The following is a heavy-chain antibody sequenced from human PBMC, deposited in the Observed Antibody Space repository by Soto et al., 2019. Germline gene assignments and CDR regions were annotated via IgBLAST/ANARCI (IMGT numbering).Heavy chain of an antibody. D-gene: IGHD3-22*01. Sequence: ASVKVSCKASGYTFTSYGISWVRQAPGQGLEWMGWISAYNGNTNYAQKLQGRVTMTTDTSTSTAYMELRSLRSGDTAVYYCARDSASTDSSGYMIDYWGQGTLVTVSS. J-gene: IGHJ4*02. CDR3: ARDSASTDSSGYMIDY. CDR2: ISAYNGNT. CDR1: GYTFTSYG. V-gene: IGHV1-18*04.